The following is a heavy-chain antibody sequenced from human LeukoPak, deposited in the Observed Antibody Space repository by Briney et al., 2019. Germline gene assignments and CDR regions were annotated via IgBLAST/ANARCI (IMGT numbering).Heavy chain of an antibody. V-gene: IGHV1-69*05. Sequence: SVKVSCKASGGTFSSYAISWVRQAPGQGLEWMGRIIPTFGTANYAQKFQGRVTITTDESTSTAYMELSSLRSEDTAVYYCAREGNWNDVHFDYWGQGTLVTVSS. CDR1: GGTFSSYA. D-gene: IGHD1-1*01. CDR2: IIPTFGTA. J-gene: IGHJ4*02. CDR3: AREGNWNDVHFDY.